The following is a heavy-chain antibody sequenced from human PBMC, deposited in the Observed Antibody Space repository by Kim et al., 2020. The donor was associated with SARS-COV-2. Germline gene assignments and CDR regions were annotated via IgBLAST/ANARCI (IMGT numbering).Heavy chain of an antibody. CDR3: ARDRIRSITIFGPGPYDYGMDV. Sequence: ASVKVSCKASGYTFTSYGISWVRQAPGQGLEWMGWISAYNGNTNYAQKLQGRVTMTTDTSTSTAYMELRSLRSDDTAVYYCARDRIRSITIFGPGPYDYGMDVWGQGTTVTVSS. D-gene: IGHD3-3*01. J-gene: IGHJ6*02. CDR1: GYTFTSYG. CDR2: ISAYNGNT. V-gene: IGHV1-18*01.